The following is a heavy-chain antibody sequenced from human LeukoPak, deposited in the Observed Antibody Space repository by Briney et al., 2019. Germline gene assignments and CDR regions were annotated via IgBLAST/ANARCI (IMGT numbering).Heavy chain of an antibody. V-gene: IGHV3-21*01. J-gene: IGHJ5*02. CDR2: ISSSSGYI. CDR3: ARDESRAYYDSSGYYRPYNWFDP. D-gene: IGHD3-22*01. Sequence: PGGSLRLSCAASGFTFSSYSMNWVRQAPGKGLEWVSSISSSSGYIYYADSVKGRFTISRDNAKNSLYLQMNSLRAEDTAVYYCARDESRAYYDSSGYYRPYNWFDPWGQGTLVTVSS. CDR1: GFTFSSYS.